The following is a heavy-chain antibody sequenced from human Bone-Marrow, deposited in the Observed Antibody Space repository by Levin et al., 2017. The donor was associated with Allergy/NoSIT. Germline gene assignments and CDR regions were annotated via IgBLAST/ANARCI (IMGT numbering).Heavy chain of an antibody. V-gene: IGHV1-58*01. Sequence: KISCKASGFTFTSSAVQWVRQARGQRLEWIGWIVVGSGNTDYAQKFQERVTITRDMSTSTAYMELSSLISEDTAVYYCAAEGATMATVTTGWYFDLWGRGTLVTVSS. CDR2: IVVGSGNT. J-gene: IGHJ2*01. CDR3: AAEGATMATVTTGWYFDL. D-gene: IGHD4-17*01. CDR1: GFTFTSSA.